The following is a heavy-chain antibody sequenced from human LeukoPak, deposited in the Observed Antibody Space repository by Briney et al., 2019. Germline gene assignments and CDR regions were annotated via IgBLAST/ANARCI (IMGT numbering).Heavy chain of an antibody. D-gene: IGHD3-10*01. CDR2: ISAYNGNT. J-gene: IGHJ3*02. V-gene: IGHV1-18*01. CDR3: ARARYLTGSRDDAFDI. CDR1: GYTFPRYG. Sequence: ASVKVSCKASGYTFPRYGISRVRQAPGQGLEWMAWISAYNGNTDYAQKLQGRVTMTTDTSTSTAYMELRSLRSDDTAVYYCARARYLTGSRDDAFDIWGQGTVVTVSS.